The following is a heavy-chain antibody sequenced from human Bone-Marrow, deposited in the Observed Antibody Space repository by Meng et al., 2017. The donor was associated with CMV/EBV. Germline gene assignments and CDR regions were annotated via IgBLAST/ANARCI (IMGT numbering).Heavy chain of an antibody. Sequence: ASVKVSCKASGYSFSSYDINWVRQAPGQGLEWMGWVNPNSGNTGSAPKFEGTVTFSRDTSISTAYMELSSLSSDDTAVYYCATSGTRRYFQHCGKGILVIVSS. J-gene: IGHJ1*01. CDR3: ATSGTRRYFQH. CDR1: GYSFSSYD. V-gene: IGHV1-8*01. CDR2: VNPNSGNT. D-gene: IGHD1-1*01.